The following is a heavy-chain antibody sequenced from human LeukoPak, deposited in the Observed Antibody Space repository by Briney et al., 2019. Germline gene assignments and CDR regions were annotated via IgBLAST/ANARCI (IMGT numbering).Heavy chain of an antibody. CDR2: IYYSGST. V-gene: IGHV4-39*01. CDR3: ARLSMLGYCSGGSCSLAMDV. J-gene: IGHJ6*04. Sequence: SETLSLTCTVSGGSISSSSYYWGWIRQPPGKGLEWIGSIYYSGSTYYNPSLKSRVTISVDTSKNQFSLKLSSVTAADTAVYYCARLSMLGYCSGGSCSLAMDVWGKGTTVTISS. D-gene: IGHD2-15*01. CDR1: GGSISSSSYY.